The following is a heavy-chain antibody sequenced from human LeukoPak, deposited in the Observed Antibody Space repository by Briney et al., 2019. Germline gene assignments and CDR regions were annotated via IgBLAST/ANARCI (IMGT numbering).Heavy chain of an antibody. J-gene: IGHJ5*02. D-gene: IGHD3-9*01. CDR1: GGPISSGSYY. CDR3: ARERAYYDILPRWFDP. CDR2: IYTSGST. V-gene: IGHV4-61*02. Sequence: SETLSLTCSVSGGPISSGSYYWSWIRQPAGKGLEWIGRIYTSGSTNYNPSLKSRVTISVDTSKNQFSLKLSSVTAADTAVYYCARERAYYDILPRWFDPWGQGTLVTVSS.